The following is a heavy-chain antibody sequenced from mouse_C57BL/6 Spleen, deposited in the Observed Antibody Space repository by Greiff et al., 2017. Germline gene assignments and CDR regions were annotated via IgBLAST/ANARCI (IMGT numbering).Heavy chain of an antibody. CDR3: ARNYGSSTRGYYFDY. Sequence: VQLKESGPGLVKPSQSLSLTCSVTGYSITSGYYWNWIRQFPGNKLEWMGYISYDGSNNYNPSLKNRISITRDTSKNQFFLKLNSVTTEDTATYYCARNYGSSTRGYYFDYWGQGTTLTVSS. CDR1: GYSITSGYY. D-gene: IGHD1-1*01. CDR2: ISYDGSN. J-gene: IGHJ2*01. V-gene: IGHV3-6*01.